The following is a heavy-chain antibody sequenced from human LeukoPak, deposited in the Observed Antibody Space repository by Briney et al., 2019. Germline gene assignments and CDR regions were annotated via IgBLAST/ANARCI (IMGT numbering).Heavy chain of an antibody. CDR2: IIPIFGTA. D-gene: IGHD2-21*01. CDR3: ARGYSVGDPNWFDP. Sequence: GSSVKVSCKASGGTFSSYAISWVRQAPGQGLEWMGGIIPIFGTANYAQKFQGRVTITTDESTSTAYMELSSLRSEDTAVYYCARGYSVGDPNWFDPWGQGTLATVSS. V-gene: IGHV1-69*05. CDR1: GGTFSSYA. J-gene: IGHJ5*02.